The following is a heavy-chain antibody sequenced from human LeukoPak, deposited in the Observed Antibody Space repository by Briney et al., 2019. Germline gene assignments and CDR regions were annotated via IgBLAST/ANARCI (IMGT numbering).Heavy chain of an antibody. CDR3: ARGGLDCYGYFLPHRYFDL. D-gene: IGHD2-21*01. V-gene: IGHV1-69*06. Sequence: GASVKVSCKASGGTFSSYAISWVRQAPGQGLEWMGGIIPIFGTANYAQKFQGRVTITADKSTSTACMELSSLRSEYTAVYYCARGGLDCYGYFLPHRYFDLWGRGTLVTVSS. CDR2: IIPIFGTA. CDR1: GGTFSSYA. J-gene: IGHJ2*01.